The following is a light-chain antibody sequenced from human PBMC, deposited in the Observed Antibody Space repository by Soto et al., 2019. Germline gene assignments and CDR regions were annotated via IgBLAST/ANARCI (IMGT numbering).Light chain of an antibody. Sequence: QSALTQPPSLSGTPGQSMTISCTGTSSDILTYAYLSWFQLPPVNSPILMISEVNNRPSGVSNRFSVSKSGNTAYLTISGLHVEHQAEYFCFSFTISSIHVFGTGTMGIVL. V-gene: IGLV2-14*01. J-gene: IGLJ1*01. CDR2: EVN. CDR3: FSFTISSIHV. CDR1: SSDILTYAY.